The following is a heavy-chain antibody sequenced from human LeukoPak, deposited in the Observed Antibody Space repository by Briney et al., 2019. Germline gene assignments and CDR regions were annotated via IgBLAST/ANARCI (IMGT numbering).Heavy chain of an antibody. CDR3: ARGRYGDYERYFDY. J-gene: IGHJ4*02. D-gene: IGHD4-17*01. CDR1: GGSVSSYY. CDR2: IHNSGRT. V-gene: IGHV4-4*08. Sequence: PSETLSLTCSVSGGSVSSYYWSWIRQSAGKGLEWIGYIHNSGRTNYNPSLKSRVTGFVDTSKNQVSLRLGSVTAADTAVYSCARGRYGDYERYFDYWGREPWSPSPQ.